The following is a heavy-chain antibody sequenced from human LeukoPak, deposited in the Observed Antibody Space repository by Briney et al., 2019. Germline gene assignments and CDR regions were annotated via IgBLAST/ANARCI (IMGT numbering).Heavy chain of an antibody. D-gene: IGHD3-22*01. Sequence: GGSLRLSCAVSGFSISDNFMGWVRQTPGKGLEWVSLIFSGGETYSADSVKGRFAISRDNSKNTLYLQMNSLRAEDTAVYYCAKGSGITTPHGFAIWGQGTMVTVSS. J-gene: IGHJ3*02. CDR3: AKGSGITTPHGFAI. CDR2: IFSGGET. V-gene: IGHV3-66*01. CDR1: GFSISDNF.